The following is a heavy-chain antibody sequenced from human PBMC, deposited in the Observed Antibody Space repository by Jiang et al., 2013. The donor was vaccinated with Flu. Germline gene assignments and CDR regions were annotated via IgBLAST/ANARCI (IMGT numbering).Heavy chain of an antibody. V-gene: IGHV1-69*04. D-gene: IGHD6-19*01. J-gene: IGHJ4*02. Sequence: SGAEVKKPGASVKVSCKASGYTFTAYYMHWVRQAPGQGLEWMGRIIPILGIANYAQKFQGRVTITADKSTSTAYMELSSLRSEDTAVYYCARERGQYSSGLVDYWGQGTLVTVSS. CDR3: ARERGQYSSGLVDY. CDR2: IIPILGIA. CDR1: GYTFTAYY.